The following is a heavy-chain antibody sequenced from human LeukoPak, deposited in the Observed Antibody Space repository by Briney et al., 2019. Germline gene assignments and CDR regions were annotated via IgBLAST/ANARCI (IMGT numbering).Heavy chain of an antibody. CDR2: IKQDGSEK. V-gene: IGHV3-7*03. J-gene: IGHJ4*02. D-gene: IGHD2-2*01. CDR3: ARGAPYDCSIPSCALFDY. CDR1: GFIFKNYW. Sequence: GGSLRLSCAASGFIFKNYWMSWVRQAPGKGLEWVANIKQDGSEKYYVDSLKGRFTISRDDAKNSMYLQMNSLRAEDTAVYYCARGAPYDCSIPSCALFDYWGQGTLVTVSS.